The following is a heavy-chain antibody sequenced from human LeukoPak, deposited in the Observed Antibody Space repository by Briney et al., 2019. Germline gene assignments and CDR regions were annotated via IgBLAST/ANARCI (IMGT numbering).Heavy chain of an antibody. V-gene: IGHV4-61*02. CDR3: ARGSQEQWLTTFDY. CDR1: GYSISSGYY. D-gene: IGHD6-19*01. Sequence: PSETLSLTCTVSGYSISSGYYWGWIRQPAGKGLEWIGRIYTSGSTNYNPSLKSRVTISVDTSKNQFSLKLSSVTAADTAVYYCARGSQEQWLTTFDYWGQGTLVTVSS. J-gene: IGHJ4*02. CDR2: IYTSGST.